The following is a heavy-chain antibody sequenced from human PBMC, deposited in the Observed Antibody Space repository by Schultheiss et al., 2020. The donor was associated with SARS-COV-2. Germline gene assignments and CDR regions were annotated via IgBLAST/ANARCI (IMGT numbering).Heavy chain of an antibody. CDR2: INHSGST. V-gene: IGHV4-34*01. D-gene: IGHD3-16*02. Sequence: GSLRLSCAVYGGSFSGYYWSWIRQPPGKGLEWIGEINHSGSTYYNPSLKSRVTISVDTSKNQFSLKLSSVTAADTAGYYCARHGDANYDYVWGSYRKNGFDYWGQGTLVTVSS. J-gene: IGHJ4*02. CDR1: GGSFSGYY. CDR3: ARHGDANYDYVWGSYRKNGFDY.